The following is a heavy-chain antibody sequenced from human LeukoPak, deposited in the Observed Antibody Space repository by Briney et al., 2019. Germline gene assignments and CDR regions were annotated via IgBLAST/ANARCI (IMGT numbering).Heavy chain of an antibody. Sequence: SGTLSLTCAVYGGSFSGYYWNWVRQPPGKGLEWIGEIYHSGSTNYNPSLKSRVTISVDKSKNQFSLKLSSVTAADTAVYYCARDMGLAAAFDNWGRGTLVTVSS. CDR1: GGSFSGYY. J-gene: IGHJ4*02. D-gene: IGHD6-13*01. CDR3: ARDMGLAAAFDN. CDR2: IYHSGST. V-gene: IGHV4-34*01.